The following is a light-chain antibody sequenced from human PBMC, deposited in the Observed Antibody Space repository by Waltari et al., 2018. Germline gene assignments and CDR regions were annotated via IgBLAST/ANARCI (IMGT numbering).Light chain of an antibody. CDR2: SNN. CDR1: SSNIGSYP. V-gene: IGLV1-44*01. CDR3: ASWDSGLNGYI. Sequence: QSVLTLPPSASGPPGQTVTISCSGSSSNIGSYPVNWYQQVSGAAPQPLIHSNNQRPSGVPARVSGARSGTSASLVISGLQSEDEAEYYCASWDSGLNGYIFATGTKVTV. J-gene: IGLJ1*01.